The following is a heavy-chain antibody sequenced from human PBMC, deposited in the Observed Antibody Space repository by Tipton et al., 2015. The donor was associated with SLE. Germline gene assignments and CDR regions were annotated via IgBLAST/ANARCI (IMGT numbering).Heavy chain of an antibody. CDR1: GGSISSYY. CDR2: IYYSGST. J-gene: IGHJ4*02. D-gene: IGHD1-26*01. Sequence: TLSLTCTVSGGSISSYYWSWIRQPPGKGLEWIGYIYYSGSTNYNPSLKSRVTISVDTSKNQFSLKLSSVTAAGTAVYYCARDTGSYYFDYWGQRTLVTVSS. CDR3: ARDTGSYYFDY. V-gene: IGHV4-59*01.